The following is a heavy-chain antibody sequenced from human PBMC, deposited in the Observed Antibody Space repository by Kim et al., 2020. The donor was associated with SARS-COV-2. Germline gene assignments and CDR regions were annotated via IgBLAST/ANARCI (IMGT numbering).Heavy chain of an antibody. CDR3: ARSEGYSGYGYFDY. J-gene: IGHJ4*02. V-gene: IGHV1-46*01. Sequence: GQKFQGRVTMTRDTSTSTVYMELSSLRSEDTAVYYCARSEGYSGYGYFDYWGQGTLVTVSS. D-gene: IGHD5-12*01.